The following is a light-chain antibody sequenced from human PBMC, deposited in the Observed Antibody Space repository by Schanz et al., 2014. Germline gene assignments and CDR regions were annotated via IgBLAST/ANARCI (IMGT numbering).Light chain of an antibody. V-gene: IGLV2-14*02. Sequence: QSALTQPASVSGSPGQSITISCTGTSSDVGSYNLVSWYQQHPDKAPKLIIYEGTKRPSGVPDRCSGSKSGNTASLTVAGLQAEDEADYYCSSYAGSNNLVFGGGTKLTVL. CDR1: SSDVGSYNL. CDR2: EGT. CDR3: SSYAGSNNLV. J-gene: IGLJ2*01.